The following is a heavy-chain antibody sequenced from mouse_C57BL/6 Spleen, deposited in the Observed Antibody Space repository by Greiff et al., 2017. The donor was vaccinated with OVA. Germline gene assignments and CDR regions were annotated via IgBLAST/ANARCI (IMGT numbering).Heavy chain of an antibody. J-gene: IGHJ3*01. V-gene: IGHV1-9*01. D-gene: IGHD2-4*01. CDR1: GYTFTGYW. Sequence: LVESGAELMKPGASVKLSCKATGYTFTGYWIEWVKQRPGHGLEWIGEILPGSGSTNYNEKFKGKATFTADTSSNTAYMQLSSLTTEDSAIYYCARPLYYDYEGAWFAYWGQGTLVTVSA. CDR2: ILPGSGST. CDR3: ARPLYYDYEGAWFAY.